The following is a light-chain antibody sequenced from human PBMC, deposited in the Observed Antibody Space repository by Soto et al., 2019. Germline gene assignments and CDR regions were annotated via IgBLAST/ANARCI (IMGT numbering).Light chain of an antibody. CDR2: SNS. Sequence: SALTQPPSASGSPGQRVTISCSGSGSNIAFDTVDWYQQLPGAAPKLLIYSNSQRPLGVPVRFSGSKSGTSASLAISGLQSEDEADYYFVACDGSVYVYRIAPQVTL. J-gene: IGLJ1*01. CDR3: VACDGSVYV. V-gene: IGLV1-44*01. CDR1: GSNIAFDT.